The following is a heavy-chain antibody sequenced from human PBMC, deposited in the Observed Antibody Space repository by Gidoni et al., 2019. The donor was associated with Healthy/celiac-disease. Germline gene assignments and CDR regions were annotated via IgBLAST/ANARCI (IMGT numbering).Heavy chain of an antibody. J-gene: IGHJ4*02. Sequence: QVQLVQSGAEVTQPGASVKVSCKVSGYTLTELSMHWVRQAPGKGIEWMGGFEPEDGETIEAQKVKGRVTMTEDTSTDTVYMEMSSLRSEDTAVDYCATAGGDSGSYTAGGPGTLVTVSS. D-gene: IGHD1-26*01. V-gene: IGHV1-24*01. CDR3: ATAGGDSGSYTA. CDR2: FEPEDGET. CDR1: GYTLTELS.